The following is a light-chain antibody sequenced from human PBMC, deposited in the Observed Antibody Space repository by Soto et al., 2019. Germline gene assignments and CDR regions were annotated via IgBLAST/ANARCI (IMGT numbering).Light chain of an antibody. CDR2: GAS. Sequence: DVRMTQSPSSLSASVGATITITCRASRTISTYLNWIQQKPGEPPRLLIYGASTLHDGVPSRFSGSGSGADFTLTISGLQPEDFASYHCQQTYSDISFGGGTKVDIK. CDR1: RTISTY. CDR3: QQTYSDIS. V-gene: IGKV1-39*01. J-gene: IGKJ4*01.